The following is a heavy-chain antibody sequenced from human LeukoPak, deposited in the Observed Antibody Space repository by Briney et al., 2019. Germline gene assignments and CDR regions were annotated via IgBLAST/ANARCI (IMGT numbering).Heavy chain of an antibody. CDR3: TRSRYCSGGSCYYYYGMDV. J-gene: IGHJ6*02. Sequence: ASVKVSCEASGGTFSSYAISWVRQAPGQGLEWMGGIIPIFGTANYAQKFQGRVTITADESTSTAYMELSSLRSEDTAVYYCTRSRYCSGGSCYYYYGMDVWGQGTTVTVSS. CDR2: IIPIFGTA. V-gene: IGHV1-69*01. CDR1: GGTFSSYA. D-gene: IGHD2-15*01.